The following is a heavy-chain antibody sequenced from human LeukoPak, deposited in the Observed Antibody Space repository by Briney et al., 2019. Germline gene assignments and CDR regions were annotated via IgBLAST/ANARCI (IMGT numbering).Heavy chain of an antibody. J-gene: IGHJ5*02. CDR2: IYYSGST. D-gene: IGHD3-22*01. V-gene: IGHV4-59*01. Sequence: SETLSLTCTVSGGSISSYYWCWIRQPPGKGREWIGYIYYSGSTNYNPSPKSRVTISVDTSKNQSSLKLSSVTAADTAVYYCARVGSRYYDSSGYYSNWFDPWGQGTLVTVSS. CDR3: ARVGSRYYDSSGYYSNWFDP. CDR1: GGSISSYY.